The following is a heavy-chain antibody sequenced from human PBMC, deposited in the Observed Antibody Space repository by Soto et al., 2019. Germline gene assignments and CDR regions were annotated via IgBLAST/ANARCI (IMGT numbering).Heavy chain of an antibody. CDR3: VRQVGATGSYSYAV. J-gene: IGHJ3*01. V-gene: IGHV4-59*02. CDR2: VYDSGST. D-gene: IGHD1-26*01. Sequence: QVQLQESGPGLVKPSETLSRTCTVTGASVINDYWNWMRQPPGKGLEWIGFVYDSGSTSYNSSLKSRLTISVDTSKNQFSLKLSSVTAADTAVYYCVRQVGATGSYSYAVWGQGTMVTVSS. CDR1: GASVINDY.